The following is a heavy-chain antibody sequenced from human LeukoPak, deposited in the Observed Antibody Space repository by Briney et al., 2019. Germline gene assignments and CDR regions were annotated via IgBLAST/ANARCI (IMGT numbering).Heavy chain of an antibody. CDR1: GYTFTSYG. D-gene: IGHD1-26*01. J-gene: IGHJ6*02. CDR3: ASSGSYRTYYYYGMDV. V-gene: IGHV1-18*01. Sequence: GASVKVSCKASGYTFTSYGISWVRQAPGQGLEWMGWISAYNGNTNYAQKFQGRVTITADKSTSTAYMELSSLRSEDTAVYYCASSGSYRTYYYYGMDVWGQGTTVTVSS. CDR2: ISAYNGNT.